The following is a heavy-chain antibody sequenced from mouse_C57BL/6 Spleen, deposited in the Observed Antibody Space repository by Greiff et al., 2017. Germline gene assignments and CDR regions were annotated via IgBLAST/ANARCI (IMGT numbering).Heavy chain of an antibody. V-gene: IGHV1-59*01. CDR1: GYTFTSYW. J-gene: IGHJ3*01. CDR2: IDPSDSYT. D-gene: IGHD1-1*01. CDR3: ARYPYGSSPAWFAY. Sequence: QVQLQQPGAELVRPGTSVKLSCKASGYTFTSYWMHWVKQRPGQGLEWIGVIDPSDSYTNYNQKFKGKATLTVDTSSSTAYMQLSSLTSEDSAVYYCARYPYGSSPAWFAYWGQGTLVTVSA.